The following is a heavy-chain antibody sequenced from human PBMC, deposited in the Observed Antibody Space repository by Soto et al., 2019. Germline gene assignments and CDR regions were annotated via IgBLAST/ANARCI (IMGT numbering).Heavy chain of an antibody. V-gene: IGHV1-8*01. D-gene: IGHD6-6*01. CDR3: AREKGSSGFDP. Sequence: GVSVKVSCKAPGYTFTGYYINWVRQATGQGLEWMGWMNPNSGNTGYAQKFQGRVTMTRNTSINTAYMELSSLRSEDTAVYYCAREKGSSGFDPWGQGTLVTVSS. J-gene: IGHJ5*02. CDR2: MNPNSGNT. CDR1: GYTFTGYY.